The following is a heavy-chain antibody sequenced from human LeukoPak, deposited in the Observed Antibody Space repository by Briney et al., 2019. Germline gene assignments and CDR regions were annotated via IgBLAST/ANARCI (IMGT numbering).Heavy chain of an antibody. CDR3: AREPGGYSSGWYIDY. D-gene: IGHD6-19*01. Sequence: GGSLRLSCAASGFTFSSYEMNWVRQAPGKGLEWVSYISSSGSTIYYADSVKGRFTISRDNAKNSLYLQMNSLRAEDTAVYYCAREPGGYSSGWYIDYWGQRTLVTVSS. CDR2: ISSSGSTI. V-gene: IGHV3-48*03. J-gene: IGHJ4*02. CDR1: GFTFSSYE.